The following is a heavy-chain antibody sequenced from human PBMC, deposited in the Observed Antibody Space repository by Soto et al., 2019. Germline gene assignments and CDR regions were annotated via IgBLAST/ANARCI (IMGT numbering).Heavy chain of an antibody. Sequence: EEKLLESGGGSVQPGGSLRLSCAASGFTFSNYWMHWVRQAPGKGLVWVSRINIDGSGTTYADSVKGRFTISSDNAKNTVFLEMKNLRAEDTAVYYCARDSYAPHVWGQGTTVTVSS. CDR2: INIDGSGT. D-gene: IGHD4-17*01. J-gene: IGHJ6*02. CDR3: ARDSYAPHV. CDR1: GFTFSNYW. V-gene: IGHV3-74*03.